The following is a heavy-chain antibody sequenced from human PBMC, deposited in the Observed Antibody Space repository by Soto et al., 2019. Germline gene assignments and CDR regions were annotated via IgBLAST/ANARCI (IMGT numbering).Heavy chain of an antibody. J-gene: IGHJ5*02. CDR1: GGTFSRFG. V-gene: IGHV1-69*01. Sequence: QVHLVQSGAEVKKSGSSVKVSCRVSGGTFSRFGINWVRQAPGQGLEWMGGIIPIFNTPNYAQKFQGRVTITADVSTSTAYMELSSLRSEDTAVYYCARLAISFSTTSWFDPWGQGTLVTVSS. D-gene: IGHD3-3*02. CDR3: ARLAISFSTTSWFDP. CDR2: IIPIFNTP.